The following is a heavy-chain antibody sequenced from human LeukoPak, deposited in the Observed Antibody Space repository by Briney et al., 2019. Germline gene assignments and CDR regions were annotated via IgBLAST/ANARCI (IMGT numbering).Heavy chain of an antibody. D-gene: IGHD3-22*01. CDR3: ARGYYDSSGYYQTFDP. Sequence: ASVKVSCKASGYTFTGYDINWVRQATGQGLEWMGWMNPNSGNTGYAQKFQGRVTMTRNTSISTAYMELSSLRSEDTAVYYCARGYYDSSGYYQTFDPWGQGTLVTVSS. CDR1: GYTFTGYD. V-gene: IGHV1-8*01. CDR2: MNPNSGNT. J-gene: IGHJ5*02.